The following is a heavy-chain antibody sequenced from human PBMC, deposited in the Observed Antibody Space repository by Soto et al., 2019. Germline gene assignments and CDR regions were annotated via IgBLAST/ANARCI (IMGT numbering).Heavy chain of an antibody. CDR3: ATLLDRSGGSC. CDR2: MNPNSGNT. V-gene: IGHV1-8*01. J-gene: IGHJ4*02. CDR1: GCTFTSYE. Sequence: GASVKVSCKASGCTFTSYEINWVRQSTGQGLEWMGWMNPNSGNTVYAHKFQGRVTMTRNTSISTVYMELSSLGFEDTGVDYSATLLDRSGGSCWGQRTMVTVSS. D-gene: IGHD2-15*01.